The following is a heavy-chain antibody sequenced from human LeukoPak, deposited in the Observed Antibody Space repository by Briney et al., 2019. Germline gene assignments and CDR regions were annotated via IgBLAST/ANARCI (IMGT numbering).Heavy chain of an antibody. CDR3: ARDGVAARTFDY. D-gene: IGHD6-6*01. J-gene: IGHJ4*02. V-gene: IGHV4-30-2*01. CDR2: IYHSGST. Sequence: SQTLSLTCTVSGGSISSGGYYWSWIRQPPGKGLEWIGYIYHSGSTYYNPSLKSRVTISVDRSKNQFSLKLSSVTAADTAVYYCARDGVAARTFDYWGQEPLVTVSP. CDR1: GGSISSGGYY.